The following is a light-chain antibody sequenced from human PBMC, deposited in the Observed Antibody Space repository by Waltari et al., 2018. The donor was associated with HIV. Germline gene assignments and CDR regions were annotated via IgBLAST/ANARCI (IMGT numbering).Light chain of an antibody. CDR2: GAS. J-gene: IGKJ2*01. CDR3: QQYNNWPYT. Sequence: EIVMTQSPATLSVSPGEGATLSCRASQTISRNLAWYQQRAGQSPMLLISGASTRATGIPARFSGSGSGTEFTLTISSLQSEDFAVYYCQQYNNWPYTFGQGTKLEIK. V-gene: IGKV3-15*01. CDR1: QTISRN.